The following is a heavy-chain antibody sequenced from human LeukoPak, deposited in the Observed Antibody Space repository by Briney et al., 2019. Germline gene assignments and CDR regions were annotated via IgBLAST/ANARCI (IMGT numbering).Heavy chain of an antibody. D-gene: IGHD3-16*01. V-gene: IGHV3-49*04. CDR3: TRDSGEGGGFDY. J-gene: IGHJ4*02. Sequence: PGGSLRLSCTASGFTFGDYAMSWVRQAPGKGLEWVGFIRSKAYGGTTEYAASVKGGFTISRDDSKSIAYLQMNSLKTEDTAVYYCTRDSGEGGGFDYWGQGTLVTVSS. CDR2: IRSKAYGGTT. CDR1: GFTFGDYA.